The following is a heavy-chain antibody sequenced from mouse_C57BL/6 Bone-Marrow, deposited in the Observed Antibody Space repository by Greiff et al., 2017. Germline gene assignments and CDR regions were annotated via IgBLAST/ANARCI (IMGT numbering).Heavy chain of an antibody. Sequence: EVKLMESGGGLVQPGGSLKLSCAASGFTFSDYGMAWVRQAPRKGPGWVAFISNLAYSIYYADTVTGRFTISRENAKNTLYLEMSSLRSEDTAMYYCARRGAYYSNYDYAMDYWGQGTSVTVSS. V-gene: IGHV5-15*01. CDR3: ARRGAYYSNYDYAMDY. CDR1: GFTFSDYG. J-gene: IGHJ4*01. CDR2: ISNLAYSI. D-gene: IGHD2-5*01.